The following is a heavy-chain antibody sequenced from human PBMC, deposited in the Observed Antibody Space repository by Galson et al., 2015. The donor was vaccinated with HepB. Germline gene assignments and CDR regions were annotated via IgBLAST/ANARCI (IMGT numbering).Heavy chain of an antibody. Sequence: SLRLSCAASGFTFSSYAMSWVRQAPGKGLEWVSAISGSGGSTYYADSVKGRFTISRDNSKNTLYLQMNSLRAEDTAVYYCAKFPTVDIVVVPAAMGLFDYWGQGTLVTVSS. V-gene: IGHV3-23*01. D-gene: IGHD2-2*01. CDR3: AKFPTVDIVVVPAAMGLFDY. J-gene: IGHJ4*02. CDR1: GFTFSSYA. CDR2: ISGSGGST.